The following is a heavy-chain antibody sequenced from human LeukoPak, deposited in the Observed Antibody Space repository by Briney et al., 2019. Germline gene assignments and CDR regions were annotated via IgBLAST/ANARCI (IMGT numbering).Heavy chain of an antibody. CDR1: GYTFTGYY. D-gene: IGHD4-17*01. CDR3: ARGTTVTTVLSYYYYYMDV. V-gene: IGHV1-2*02. CDR2: INPNSGGT. Sequence: ASVKVSCKASGYTFTGYYMHWVRQAPGQGLEWMGWINPNSGGTNYAQKFQGRVTITRNTSISTAYMELSSLRSEDTAVYYCARGTTVTTVLSYYYYYMDVWGKGTTVTVSS. J-gene: IGHJ6*03.